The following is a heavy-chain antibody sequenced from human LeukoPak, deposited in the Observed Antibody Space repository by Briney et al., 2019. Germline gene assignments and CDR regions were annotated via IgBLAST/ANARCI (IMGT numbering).Heavy chain of an antibody. V-gene: IGHV1-46*01. CDR3: TRAFDP. Sequence: GASVKVSCKASGYKFTDYYIYWVRQASGQGLEWMGAIFPSGGKTDYSQKFQGRLTLTRDTSTNTVYMELTGLRSDDTALYFCTRAFDPWGQGTLVTVSS. CDR2: IFPSGGKT. J-gene: IGHJ5*02. CDR1: GYKFTDYY.